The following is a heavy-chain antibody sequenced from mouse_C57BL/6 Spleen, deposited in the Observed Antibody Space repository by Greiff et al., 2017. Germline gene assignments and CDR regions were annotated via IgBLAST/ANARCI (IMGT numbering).Heavy chain of an antibody. Sequence: VQLQESGAELVKPGASVKISCKASGYAFSSYWMNWVKQRPGKGLEWIGQIYPGDGDTNYNGKFKGKATLTADKASSTAYMQLSSLTSEVSAVYFCARAEYDYDAAGFAYWGQGTLVTVSA. D-gene: IGHD2-4*01. V-gene: IGHV1-80*01. CDR2: IYPGDGDT. J-gene: IGHJ3*01. CDR3: ARAEYDYDAAGFAY. CDR1: GYAFSSYW.